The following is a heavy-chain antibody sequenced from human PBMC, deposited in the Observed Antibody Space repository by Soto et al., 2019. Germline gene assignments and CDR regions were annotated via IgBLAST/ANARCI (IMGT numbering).Heavy chain of an antibody. D-gene: IGHD4-17*01. J-gene: IGHJ4*02. CDR1: GGTFSSYT. Sequence: QVQLVQSGAEVEKPGSSVKVSCKASGGTFSSYTISWVRQAPGQGLEWMGRIIPILGIANYAQKFQGRVTITADKSTSTAYMELSSLRSEDTAVYYCASLLYGDYYFDYWGQGTLVTVSS. CDR3: ASLLYGDYYFDY. CDR2: IIPILGIA. V-gene: IGHV1-69*02.